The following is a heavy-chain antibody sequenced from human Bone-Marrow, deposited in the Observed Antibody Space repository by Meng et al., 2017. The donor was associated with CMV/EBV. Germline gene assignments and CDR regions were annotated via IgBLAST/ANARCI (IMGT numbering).Heavy chain of an antibody. D-gene: IGHD6-6*01. CDR2: IYSGGST. CDR3: ARDQTESTSSKDY. CDR1: GFTVSSNY. V-gene: IGHV3-53*01. J-gene: IGHJ4*02. Sequence: GGSLRLSCAASGFTVSSNYMSWVRQAPGKGLEWVSVIYSGGSTYYADSVKGRFTISRDNSKNTLYLQMNSLRSEDTAVYYCARDQTESTSSKDYWGQGTLVTVSS.